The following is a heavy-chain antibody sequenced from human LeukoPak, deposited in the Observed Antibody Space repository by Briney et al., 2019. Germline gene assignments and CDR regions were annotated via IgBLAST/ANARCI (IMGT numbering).Heavy chain of an antibody. J-gene: IGHJ6*02. Sequence: PGGSLRLSCAASGFTFSSYAMSWVRQAPGEGLEWVAIIKPDGSATSYVDSAKGRFTISRDNAKNSLSLQMHSLKVDDTGVYYCVRGGSMDVWGQGTAVTVSS. CDR1: GFTFSSYA. V-gene: IGHV3-7*05. CDR2: IKPDGSAT. CDR3: VRGGSMDV.